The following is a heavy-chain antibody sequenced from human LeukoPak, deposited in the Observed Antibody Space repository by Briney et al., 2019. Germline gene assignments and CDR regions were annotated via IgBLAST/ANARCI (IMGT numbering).Heavy chain of an antibody. CDR3: ASRYCGGDCYSDY. CDR1: GGSFSGYY. V-gene: IGHV4-34*01. Sequence: PSETLSLTCAVYGGSFSGYYWSWIRQPPGKGLEWIGEINHSGSTSYNPSLKSRVTISVDTSKNQFSLKLSSVTAADTAVYYCASRYCGGDCYSDYWGQGTLVTVSS. D-gene: IGHD2-21*01. CDR2: INHSGST. J-gene: IGHJ4*02.